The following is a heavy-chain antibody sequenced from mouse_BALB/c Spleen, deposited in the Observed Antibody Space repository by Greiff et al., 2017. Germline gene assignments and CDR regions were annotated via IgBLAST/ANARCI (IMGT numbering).Heavy chain of an antibody. CDR2: IWSGGST. CDR3: ARDLLRPFAY. V-gene: IGHV2-4-1*01. CDR1: GFSLTSYG. J-gene: IGHJ3*01. D-gene: IGHD1-2*01. Sequence: QVQLKESGPGLVQPSQSLSITCTVSGFSLTSYGVHWVRQSPGKGLEWLGVIWSGGSTDYNAAFISRMSISKDNSKSQVFFKMNSLQADDTAIYYCARDLLRPFAYWGQGTLVTVSA.